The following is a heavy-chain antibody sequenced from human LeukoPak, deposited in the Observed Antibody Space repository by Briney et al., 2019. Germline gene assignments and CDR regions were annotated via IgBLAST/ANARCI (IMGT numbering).Heavy chain of an antibody. CDR1: GFTFRIYG. J-gene: IGHJ5*02. CDR3: AREDSKGGPNWFDP. V-gene: IGHV3-23*01. D-gene: IGHD3-16*01. CDR2: ISGSGDDT. Sequence: GGSLRLSCAASGFTFRIYGMSWVRQAPGKGLEWVSAISGSGDDTNYADSVKGRFIISRDNSKNTLYLQMRALRAEDTAVYFCAREDSKGGPNWFDPWGQGTLVTVSS.